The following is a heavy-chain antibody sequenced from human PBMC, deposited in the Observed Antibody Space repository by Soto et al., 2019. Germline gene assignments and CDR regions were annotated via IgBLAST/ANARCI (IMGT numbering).Heavy chain of an antibody. J-gene: IGHJ3*02. V-gene: IGHV3-73*01. Sequence: EVPLVESGGGLVQPGGSLKLSCAASGFTFSGFAIHWVRQASGKGLEWVGRIRSKADNYATAYATSVKGRFTISRDDSKNTAYLQMNSLKIEDTAVYYCSSATADTCDIWGQGTMVTVSS. CDR3: SSATADTCDI. CDR2: IRSKADNYAT. CDR1: GFTFSGFA. D-gene: IGHD1-1*01.